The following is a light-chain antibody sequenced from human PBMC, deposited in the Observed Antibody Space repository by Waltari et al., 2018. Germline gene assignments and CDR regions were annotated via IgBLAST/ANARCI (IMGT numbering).Light chain of an antibody. CDR2: DVS. V-gene: IGLV2-14*03. J-gene: IGLJ1*01. CDR3: SSYTTSGTL. Sequence: QSALTQPASVSGSPGQSIAISCTGTTSDVGGYDHVSWYQQHPGKAPKLMIYDVSNRPSGVSNRFSGSKSGNTASLTISGLQAEDEADYYCSSYTTSGTLFGTGTKVTVL. CDR1: TSDVGGYDH.